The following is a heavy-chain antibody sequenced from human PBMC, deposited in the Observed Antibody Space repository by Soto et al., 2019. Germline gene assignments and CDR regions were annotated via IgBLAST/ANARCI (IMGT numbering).Heavy chain of an antibody. D-gene: IGHD2-15*01. CDR1: GGTFSSYA. Sequence: QVQLVQSGAEVKKPGSSVKVSCKASGGTFSSYAISWVGQAPGQGLEWMGGIIPIFGTANYAQKFQGGVTITPDESTSTAYMELSSLGSEDTAVYYWARSPGGGTVVTPAYCFDFWGQGTLVTVSS. J-gene: IGHJ4*02. CDR2: IIPIFGTA. CDR3: ARSPGGGTVVTPAYCFDF. V-gene: IGHV1-69*05.